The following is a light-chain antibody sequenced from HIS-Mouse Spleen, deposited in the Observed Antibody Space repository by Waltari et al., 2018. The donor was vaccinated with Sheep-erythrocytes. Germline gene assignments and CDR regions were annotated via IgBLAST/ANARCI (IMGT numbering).Light chain of an antibody. J-gene: IGLJ2*01. Sequence: QSALTQPASVSGSPGQSITISCTGTSSDVGSYNLVSWYHKHPGKAPKLMFYEGSKRPSGVSNRFSGSKSGNTASLTISGLQAEDEADYYCCSYAGSSTNVVFGGGTKLTVL. CDR1: SSDVGSYNL. CDR2: EGS. CDR3: CSYAGSSTNVV. V-gene: IGLV2-23*01.